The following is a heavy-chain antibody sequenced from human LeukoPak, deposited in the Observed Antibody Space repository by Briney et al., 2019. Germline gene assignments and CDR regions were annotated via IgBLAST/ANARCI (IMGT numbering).Heavy chain of an antibody. CDR1: GFTFSTYV. CDR2: ISGSVTST. Sequence: PGGSLRLSCAASGFTFSTYVMSWVRQAPGKGLEWVSAISGSVTSTYYADSVKGRFTISRDNSRNTLYLQMNSLRAGDTAVYHCAKPHYGSGYNSWGQGSLVTVSS. CDR3: AKPHYGSGYNS. D-gene: IGHD3-3*02. V-gene: IGHV3-23*01. J-gene: IGHJ4*02.